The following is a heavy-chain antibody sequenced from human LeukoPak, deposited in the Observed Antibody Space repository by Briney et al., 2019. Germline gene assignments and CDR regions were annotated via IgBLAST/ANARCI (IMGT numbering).Heavy chain of an antibody. J-gene: IGHJ4*02. CDR2: IYYSGST. Sequence: PSETLSLTCTVSGGSISSGGYYWSWIRQHPGKGLEWIGYIYYSGSTYYNPSLKSRVTISVDTSKNQFSLKLSSVTAADTAVYYCAREIAAAVGSSFDYGGQGALVTVSS. V-gene: IGHV4-31*03. CDR1: GGSISSGGYY. D-gene: IGHD6-13*01. CDR3: AREIAAAVGSSFDY.